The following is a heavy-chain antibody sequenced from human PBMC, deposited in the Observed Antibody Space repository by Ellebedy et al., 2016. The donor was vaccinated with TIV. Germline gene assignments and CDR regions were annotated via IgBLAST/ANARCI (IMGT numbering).Heavy chain of an antibody. CDR1: GYTFTSYY. D-gene: IGHD2-21*02. CDR2: INPSGGST. V-gene: IGHV1-46*01. CDR3: ARDTEAYCGGDCSKQPLGMDV. Sequence: ASVKVSXXASGYTFTSYYMHWVRQAPGQGLEWMGIINPSGGSTSYAQKFQGRVTMTRDTSTSTVYMELSSLRSEDTAVYYCARDTEAYCGGDCSKQPLGMDVWGQGTTVTVSS. J-gene: IGHJ6*02.